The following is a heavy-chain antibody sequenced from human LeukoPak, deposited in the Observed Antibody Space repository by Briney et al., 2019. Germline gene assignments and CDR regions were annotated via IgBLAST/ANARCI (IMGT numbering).Heavy chain of an antibody. CDR2: IYHSGST. Sequence: SETLSLTCAVSGGSISSSNWWSWVRQPPGKGLEWIGEIYHSGSTNYNPSLKSRVTISVDKSKNQFSLKLSSVTAADTAVYYCAREVDYNSWGWFDPWGQGTLVTVSS. CDR3: AREVDYNSWGWFDP. CDR1: GGSISSSNW. V-gene: IGHV4-4*02. D-gene: IGHD3-10*01. J-gene: IGHJ5*02.